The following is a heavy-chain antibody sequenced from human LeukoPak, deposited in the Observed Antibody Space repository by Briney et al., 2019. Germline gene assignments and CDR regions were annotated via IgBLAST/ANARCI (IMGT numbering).Heavy chain of an antibody. J-gene: IGHJ4*02. Sequence: PGGSLRLSCAVSGFRFSDYWMDWVRPAPGKGPVWVSYIDNDGSDTGYADSVKGRFTVSRDNAKNTLYLQMTSLRVEDTAMYYCARGVEAAGTDYWGQGTLVTVSS. CDR3: ARGVEAAGTDY. V-gene: IGHV3-74*01. D-gene: IGHD6-13*01. CDR2: IDNDGSDT. CDR1: GFRFSDYW.